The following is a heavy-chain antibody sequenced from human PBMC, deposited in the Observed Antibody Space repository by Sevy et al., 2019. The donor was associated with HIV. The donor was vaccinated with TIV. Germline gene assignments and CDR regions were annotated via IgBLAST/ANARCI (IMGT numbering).Heavy chain of an antibody. D-gene: IGHD3-10*01. Sequence: GGSLRLSCAASGFTFSSYAMHWVRQAPGKGLEWVAVISYDGSNKYYADSVKGRFTISRDNSKNTLYLQMNSLRPEDTSAYYCAKGLGMVQGALLSEDLWGQGTMVTVSS. V-gene: IGHV3-30*04. CDR2: ISYDGSNK. CDR1: GFTFSSYA. CDR3: AKGLGMVQGALLSEDL. J-gene: IGHJ3*01.